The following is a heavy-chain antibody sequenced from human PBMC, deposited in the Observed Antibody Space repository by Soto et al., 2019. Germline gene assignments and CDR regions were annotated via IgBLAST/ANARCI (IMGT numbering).Heavy chain of an antibody. Sequence: GGSLRLSCAASGFTFDDYAMHWVRQAPGKGLEWVSGISWNSGSIGYADSVKGRFTISRDNAKNSLYLQMNSLRAEDTALYYCAKDHIAAAGTNYYYYGMDVWGQGTTVTVSS. V-gene: IGHV3-9*01. J-gene: IGHJ6*02. CDR2: ISWNSGSI. CDR1: GFTFDDYA. CDR3: AKDHIAAAGTNYYYYGMDV. D-gene: IGHD6-13*01.